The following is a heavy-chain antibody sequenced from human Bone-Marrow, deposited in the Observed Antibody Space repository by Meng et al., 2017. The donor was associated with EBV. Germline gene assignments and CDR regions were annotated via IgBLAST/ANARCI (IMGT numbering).Heavy chain of an antibody. CDR3: AKGGGYYYDSSGFHYDY. CDR2: INHSGST. CDR1: GGSISSHNW. J-gene: IGHJ4*02. D-gene: IGHD3-22*01. V-gene: IGHV4-4*02. Sequence: GAGRGSVKPSGTLPLTWAVAGGSISSHNWWRWVRQPQGKGLECIGEINHSGSTNYNPSLKSRVTISVDKSKNQFSLKLSSVTAADTAVYYCAKGGGYYYDSSGFHYDYWGQGTLVTVSS.